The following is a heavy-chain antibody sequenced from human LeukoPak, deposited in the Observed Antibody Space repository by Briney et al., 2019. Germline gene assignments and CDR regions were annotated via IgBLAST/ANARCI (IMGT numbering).Heavy chain of an antibody. J-gene: IGHJ4*02. Sequence: PSETLSLTCTVSGGSISSYYWSWIRQPPGKGLEWIGYIYYGGSTNYNPSLKSRVTISVDTSKNQFPLKLSSVTAADTAVYYCARVRVATIIFDYWGQGTLVTVSS. V-gene: IGHV4-59*01. CDR3: ARVRVATIIFDY. D-gene: IGHD5-12*01. CDR1: GGSISSYY. CDR2: IYYGGST.